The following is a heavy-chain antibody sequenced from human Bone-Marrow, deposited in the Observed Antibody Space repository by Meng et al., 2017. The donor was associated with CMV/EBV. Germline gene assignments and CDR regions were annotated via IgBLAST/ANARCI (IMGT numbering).Heavy chain of an antibody. CDR2: ISWDGGNT. Sequence: GESLKISCAASGFTFSSYSMNWVRQAPGMGLEWVSFISWDGGNTHYADSVKGRFTISRDNSEKSLYLQMNSLRTEDTALYYCAKDLRRGIAAYFAMDVWAQGTPVTVSS. D-gene: IGHD6-13*01. CDR3: AKDLRRGIAAYFAMDV. CDR1: GFTFSSYS. V-gene: IGHV3-43*01. J-gene: IGHJ6*02.